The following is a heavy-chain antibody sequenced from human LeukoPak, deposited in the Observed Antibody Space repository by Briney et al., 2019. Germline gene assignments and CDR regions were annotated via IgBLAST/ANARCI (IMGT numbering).Heavy chain of an antibody. Sequence: GASVKVSCKASGYTFTSYDINWVRQATGQGLEWMGWMNPNSGSTGHSQKFQGRVTMTRNTSISTAYMELSSLRSEDTAVYYCARTDLHDAFDIWGQGTMVTVSS. J-gene: IGHJ3*02. V-gene: IGHV1-8*01. CDR2: MNPNSGST. CDR3: ARTDLHDAFDI. CDR1: GYTFTSYD.